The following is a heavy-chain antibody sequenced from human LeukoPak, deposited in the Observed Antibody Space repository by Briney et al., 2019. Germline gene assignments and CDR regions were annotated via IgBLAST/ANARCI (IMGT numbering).Heavy chain of an antibody. V-gene: IGHV3-72*01. Sequence: GGSLRLSCAASGFTFSDHYVDWVRQAPGKGLEWVGRTRNKANSYTTAYAAYVKGRFTISRNDSKNSVYLQMTSLKTEDTAVYYCTSPQRGGGHYFDCGGQGTLVTVSA. CDR1: GFTFSDHY. D-gene: IGHD3-10*01. J-gene: IGHJ4*02. CDR3: TSPQRGGGHYFDC. CDR2: TRNKANSYTT.